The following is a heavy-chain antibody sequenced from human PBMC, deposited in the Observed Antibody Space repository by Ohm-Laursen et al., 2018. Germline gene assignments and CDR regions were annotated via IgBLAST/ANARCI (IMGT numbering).Heavy chain of an antibody. CDR2: INQDGSAK. V-gene: IGHV3-7*01. Sequence: SLRLSCAASGFTFSTYWMNWFRQAPGKGLESVANINQDGSAKYYVDSVKGRFTISRDNAKNSMYMEMNSLRAEDTAVYYCGRDMDVWGQGTTVTVSS. J-gene: IGHJ6*02. CDR1: GFTFSTYW. CDR3: GRDMDV.